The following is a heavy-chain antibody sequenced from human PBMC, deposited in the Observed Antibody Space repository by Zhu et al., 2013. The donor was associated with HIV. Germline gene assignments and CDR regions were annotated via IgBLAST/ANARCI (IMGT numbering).Heavy chain of an antibody. CDR3: AIAQESTRWEAFIFYYFGMDV. D-gene: IGHD1-26*01. CDR2: ISPYNGKT. Sequence: QVQLVQSGTEVGKPGASVKVSCKASGYTFIRYGINWVRQAPGQGLEWMGWISPYNGKTDYAQKLQDRVSMTIDTSTNTAYMELWRLRSDDTAVYYCAIAQESTRWEAFIFYYFGMDVWGQGTTIIVS. J-gene: IGHJ6*02. CDR1: GYTFIRYG. V-gene: IGHV1-18*01.